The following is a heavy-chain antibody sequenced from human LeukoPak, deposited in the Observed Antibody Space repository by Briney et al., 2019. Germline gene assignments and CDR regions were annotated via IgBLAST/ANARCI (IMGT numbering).Heavy chain of an antibody. CDR3: ARDASVDYYGMDV. D-gene: IGHD3-16*01. CDR1: GGSISSSSYY. J-gene: IGHJ6*02. V-gene: IGHV4-39*07. CDR2: IYYSGST. Sequence: PSETLSLTCTVSGGSISSSSYYWGWIRQPPGKGLEWIGSIYYSGSTYYNPSLKSRVTISVDTSKNQFSLKLSSVTAADTAVYYCARDASVDYYGMDVRGQGTTVTVSS.